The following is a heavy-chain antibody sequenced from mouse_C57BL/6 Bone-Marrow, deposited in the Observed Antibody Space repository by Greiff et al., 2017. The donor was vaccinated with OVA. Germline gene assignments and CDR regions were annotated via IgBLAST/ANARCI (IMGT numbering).Heavy chain of an antibody. D-gene: IGHD1-1*01. J-gene: IGHJ1*03. V-gene: IGHV5-12*01. CDR3: ARQGKDYYGSSSWWYFDV. CDR1: GFTFSDYY. CDR2: ISNGGGST. Sequence: EVKLMESGGGLVQPGGSLKLSCAASGFTFSDYYMYWVRQTPEKRLEWVAYISNGGGSTYYPDTVKGRFTISRDNAKNTLYLQMSRLKSEDTAMYYCARQGKDYYGSSSWWYFDVWGTGTTVTVSS.